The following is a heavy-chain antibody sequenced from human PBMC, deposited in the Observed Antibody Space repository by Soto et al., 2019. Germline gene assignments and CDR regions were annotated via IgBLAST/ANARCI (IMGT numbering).Heavy chain of an antibody. J-gene: IGHJ5*02. CDR1: Y. V-gene: IGHV4-39*01. CDR3: ARDFFDSSAYDTNSLAP. D-gene: IGHD3-22*01. Sequence: YRYKNRKPPGEGLEWIGSIYHTGNAYYNPSLKSRVTISVDTPKNQFSLKLTSVTAADAALYYCARDFFDSSAYDTNSLAPQCQGTPLPISS. CDR2: IYHTGNA.